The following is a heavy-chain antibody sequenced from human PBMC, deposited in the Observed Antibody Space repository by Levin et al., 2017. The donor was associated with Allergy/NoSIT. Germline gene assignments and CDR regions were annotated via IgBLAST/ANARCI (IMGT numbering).Heavy chain of an antibody. CDR2: ISGSGDSI. CDR1: GFTFNNDE. Sequence: GGSLRLSCAASGFTFNNDELNWVRQAPGKGLEWVSYISGSGDSIYYADSVKGRFTISRDNAKNSLYLQMNSLRAEDTAVYFCARGGSYLTKGFDYWGQGTLVTVSS. CDR3: ARGGSYLTKGFDY. V-gene: IGHV3-48*03. J-gene: IGHJ4*02. D-gene: IGHD1-26*01.